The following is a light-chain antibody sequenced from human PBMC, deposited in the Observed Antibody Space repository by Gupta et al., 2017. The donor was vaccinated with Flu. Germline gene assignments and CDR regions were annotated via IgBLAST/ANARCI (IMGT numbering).Light chain of an antibody. CDR1: SSNVGGYNL. J-gene: IGLJ3*02. V-gene: IGLV2-23*01. CDR3: CSYAGSSTLV. Sequence: QSALTQPASVSGSPGQSITISCTGASSNVGGYNLVSWYQHHPGKAPKLMMYEGRKRPSGVSSRVPGSKSGKKDFLTISGLLPEDEADEYCCSYAGSSTLVFGGGTKVTVL. CDR2: EGR.